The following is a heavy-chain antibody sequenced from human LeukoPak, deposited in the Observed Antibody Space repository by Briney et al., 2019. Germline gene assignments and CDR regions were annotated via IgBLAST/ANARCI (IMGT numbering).Heavy chain of an antibody. CDR3: ARDLNFHYYDSSGYNNAEYFQH. Sequence: AGGSLRLPCAASGFTFSDYYMSWIRQAPGKGLEWVSYISSSGSTIYYADSVKGRFTISRDNAKNSLYLQMNSLRAEDTAVYYCARDLNFHYYDSSGYNNAEYFQHWGQGTLVTVSS. V-gene: IGHV3-11*04. D-gene: IGHD3-22*01. CDR2: ISSSGSTI. J-gene: IGHJ1*01. CDR1: GFTFSDYY.